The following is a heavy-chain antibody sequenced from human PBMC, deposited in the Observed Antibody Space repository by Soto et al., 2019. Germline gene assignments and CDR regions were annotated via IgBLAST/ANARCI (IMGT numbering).Heavy chain of an antibody. J-gene: IGHJ5*02. CDR3: TRQTTGGYHPQEFDX. D-gene: IGHD2-15*01. V-gene: IGHV4-39*01. Sequence: SETLSLTCSVSGVSVSSPSFSWAWVRQSPGKGLELIGSLYYIGSAYYSPSLKSRITISDDSSRNQFSLKLASVTAADTGLYFCTRQTTGGYHPQEFDXWGQGALVTVSX. CDR2: LYYIGSA. CDR1: GVSVSSPSFS.